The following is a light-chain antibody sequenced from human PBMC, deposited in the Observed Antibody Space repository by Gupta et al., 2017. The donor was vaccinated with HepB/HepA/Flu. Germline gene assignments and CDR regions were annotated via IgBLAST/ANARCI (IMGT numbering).Light chain of an antibody. CDR2: AAS. V-gene: IGKV1-39*01. CDR1: QSIGIY. Sequence: DIQMTQSPSSLSASVRDRVTITYRASQSIGIYLNWYQPKPGKAPNLLIYAASGLQSGVPSRFSGSGSGTDSTLTISSLQPEDFATYYCQQSYRTPHTFGRGTKLEIK. J-gene: IGKJ2*01. CDR3: QQSYRTPHT.